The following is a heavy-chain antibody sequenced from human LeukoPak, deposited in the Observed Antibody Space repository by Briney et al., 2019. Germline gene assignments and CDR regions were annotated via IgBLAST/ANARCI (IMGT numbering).Heavy chain of an antibody. Sequence: SETLSFTCAVYGGSFSGYYWSWIRQPPGKGLEWIGEINHSGSTNYNPSLKSRVTISVDTSKNQFSLKLSSVTAADTAVYYCARVGSYYYDSSGYRYFDYWGQGTLVTVSS. CDR1: GGSFSGYY. J-gene: IGHJ4*02. CDR3: ARVGSYYYDSSGYRYFDY. CDR2: INHSGST. D-gene: IGHD3-22*01. V-gene: IGHV4-34*01.